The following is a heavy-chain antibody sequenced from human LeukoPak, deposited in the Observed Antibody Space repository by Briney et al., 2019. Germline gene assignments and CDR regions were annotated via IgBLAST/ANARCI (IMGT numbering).Heavy chain of an antibody. V-gene: IGHV1-2*02. CDR1: GYTLTELS. CDR2: INPNSGGT. CDR3: ARDHVGIAVAEHAFDI. Sequence: ASVKVSCKVSGYTLTELSMHWVRQAPGQGLEWMGWINPNSGGTNYAQKFQGRVTMTRDTSISTAYMELSRLRSDDTAVYYCARDHVGIAVAEHAFDIWGQGTMVTVSS. D-gene: IGHD6-19*01. J-gene: IGHJ3*02.